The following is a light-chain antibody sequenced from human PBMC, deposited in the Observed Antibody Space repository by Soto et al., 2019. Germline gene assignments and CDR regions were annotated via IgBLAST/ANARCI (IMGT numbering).Light chain of an antibody. J-gene: IGKJ1*01. V-gene: IGKV3-20*01. CDR1: QSVSNNY. CDR2: GAS. CDR3: QQYGSSGT. Sequence: EIVLTQSPRTLTLSQGERATLYCRASQSVSNNYLAWYQQKPGQAPRLLIYGASNRATGIPDRFSGSGSGTDFTLTISRLEPEDFAVYYCQQYGSSGTFGQGAKVDIK.